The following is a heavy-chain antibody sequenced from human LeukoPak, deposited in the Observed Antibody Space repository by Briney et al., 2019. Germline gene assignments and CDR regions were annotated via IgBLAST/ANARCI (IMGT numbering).Heavy chain of an antibody. CDR1: GFTFNDYT. D-gene: IGHD6-25*01. CDR3: AKVATAERLRGSYLDS. CDR2: VSWDGGST. J-gene: IGHJ4*02. Sequence: GGSLRLSCTASGFTFNDYTMHWIRQTPWKGLEWVSLVSWDGGSTYYADSVKGRFTISRDNSKKSLYLEMNSLRIEDTALYYCAKVATAERLRGSYLDSWGQGTLVTVSS. V-gene: IGHV3-43*01.